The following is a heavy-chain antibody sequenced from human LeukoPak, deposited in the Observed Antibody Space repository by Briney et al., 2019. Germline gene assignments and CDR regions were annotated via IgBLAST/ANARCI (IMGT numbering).Heavy chain of an antibody. D-gene: IGHD5-18*01. J-gene: IGHJ4*02. V-gene: IGHV1-8*03. Sequence: ASVKVSCKASGYTFTSYDINWVRQATGQGLEWMGWMNPNSGNTGYAQKFQGRVTITRNTSISTAYMELSSLRSEDTAVYYCARRSGKGYGYGYWGQGTLVTVSS. CDR1: GYTFTSYD. CDR2: MNPNSGNT. CDR3: ARRSGKGYGYGY.